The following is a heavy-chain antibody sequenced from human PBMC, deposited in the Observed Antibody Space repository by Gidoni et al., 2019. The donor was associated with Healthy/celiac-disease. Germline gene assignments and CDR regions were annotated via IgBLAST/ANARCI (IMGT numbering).Heavy chain of an antibody. J-gene: IGHJ2*01. CDR2: ISGSGGST. Sequence: EVQLLESGGGLVQPGGSLRLSCAASGFTFSSYAMSWVRQAPGKGLEWVSAISGSGGSTYYADSVKGRFTISRDNSKNTLYLQMNSLRAEDTAVYYCAKDNVVFGSGGTNWYFDLWGRGTLVTVSS. V-gene: IGHV3-23*01. D-gene: IGHD3-10*01. CDR1: GFTFSSYA. CDR3: AKDNVVFGSGGTNWYFDL.